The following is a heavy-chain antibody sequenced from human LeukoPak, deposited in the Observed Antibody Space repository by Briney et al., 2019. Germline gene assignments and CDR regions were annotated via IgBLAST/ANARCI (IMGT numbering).Heavy chain of an antibody. CDR1: GFTFSNYA. CDR2: ISSNGGST. CDR3: ATGYSYGRDDY. V-gene: IGHV3-64*04. D-gene: IGHD5-18*01. Sequence: GGSLRLSCSASGFTFSNYAMHWVRQAPGKGLEYVSTISSNGGSTYYADSVKGRFTISRHNSKNTLYLQMNSLRAVDTAVYYCATGYSYGRDDYWGQGTLVTVSS. J-gene: IGHJ4*02.